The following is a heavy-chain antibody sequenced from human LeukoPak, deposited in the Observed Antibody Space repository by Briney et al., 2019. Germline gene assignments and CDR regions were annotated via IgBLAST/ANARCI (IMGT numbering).Heavy chain of an antibody. J-gene: IGHJ6*02. CDR3: SRGPSGIAAAGAVAYYLAMDV. CDR2: SRNKVNSYTT. CDR1: GFTLSDHY. V-gene: IGHV3-72*01. D-gene: IGHD6-13*01. Sequence: GGSLSLSCAASGFTLSDHYMEWVRQAPGKGLEWVGRSRNKVNSYTTEYAASVKGRFTISRDDSKNLLYLQMDSVKSEDAAVYYCSRGPSGIAAAGAVAYYLAMDVWGQGTTVTVSS.